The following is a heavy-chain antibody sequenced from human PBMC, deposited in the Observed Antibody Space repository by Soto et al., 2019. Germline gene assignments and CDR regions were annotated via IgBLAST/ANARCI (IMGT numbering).Heavy chain of an antibody. Sequence: PSETLSLTCTVSGGSISSYYWSWIRQPPGKGLEWIGYIYYSGSTNYNPSLKSRVTISVDTSKNQFSLKLSSVTAADTAVYYCARISTEVFYSSGYLDYWGQGTLVTVSS. CDR1: GGSISSYY. J-gene: IGHJ4*02. CDR2: IYYSGST. V-gene: IGHV4-59*01. D-gene: IGHD3-22*01. CDR3: ARISTEVFYSSGYLDY.